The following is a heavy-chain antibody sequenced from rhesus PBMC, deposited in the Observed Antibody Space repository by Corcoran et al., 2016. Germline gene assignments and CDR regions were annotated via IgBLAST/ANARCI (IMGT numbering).Heavy chain of an antibody. CDR2: ISYSVSS. CDR3: ARDRSNNLYFDI. D-gene: IGHD1-44*02. J-gene: IGHJ2*01. Sequence: QVQLQESGPGLVKPSETLSLTCAVSGYSISSGYGWSGHRPSAVKGLDGIGYISYSVSSYYTPSFTSRVTISIDTSKIPFSLKLTSVTAADTAVYYCARDRSNNLYFDIWGPGTPITISS. V-gene: IGHV4-127*01. CDR1: GYSISSGYG.